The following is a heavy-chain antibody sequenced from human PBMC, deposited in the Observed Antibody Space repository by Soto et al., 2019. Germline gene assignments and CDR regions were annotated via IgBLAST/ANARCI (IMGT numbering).Heavy chain of an antibody. Sequence: HPGGSLRLSCSASGFTFSSYAMHWVRQAPGKGLEYVSAISSNGGSTYYADSVKGRFTITRDNSKNTLYLQMSSLRAEDTAVYYCVKVHQSGYGSGSYYDHYYYGMDVWGQGTTVTVSS. J-gene: IGHJ6*02. CDR1: GFTFSSYA. D-gene: IGHD3-10*01. CDR3: VKVHQSGYGSGSYYDHYYYGMDV. V-gene: IGHV3-64D*06. CDR2: ISSNGGST.